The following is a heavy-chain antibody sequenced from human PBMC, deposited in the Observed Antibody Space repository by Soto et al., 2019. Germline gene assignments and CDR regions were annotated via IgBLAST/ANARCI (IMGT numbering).Heavy chain of an antibody. Sequence: PSETLSLTCTVSGGSISSYYWSWTRQPPGKGLEWIGYFFYSGSTNYNPSLKSRVTISVDTSKNQFSLKLNSVTAADTAVYYCARLEGSGSYYHRHFDYWGQGTLVTVSS. V-gene: IGHV4-59*08. CDR2: FFYSGST. D-gene: IGHD3-10*01. CDR3: ARLEGSGSYYHRHFDY. J-gene: IGHJ4*02. CDR1: GGSISSYY.